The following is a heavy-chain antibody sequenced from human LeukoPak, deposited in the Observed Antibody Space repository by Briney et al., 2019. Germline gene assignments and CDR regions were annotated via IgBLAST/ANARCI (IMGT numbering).Heavy chain of an antibody. D-gene: IGHD2-2*01. CDR3: ARVPSGYCSSTSCYYTDY. V-gene: IGHV1-46*01. CDR2: INPSGGST. Sequence: ASVTVSCKASGYTFTSYYMHWVRQAPGQGLEWMGIINPSGGSTSYAQKFQGRVTMTRDTSTSTVYMELSSLRSEDTAVYYCARVPSGYCSSTSCYYTDYWGQGTLVTVSS. J-gene: IGHJ4*02. CDR1: GYTFTSYY.